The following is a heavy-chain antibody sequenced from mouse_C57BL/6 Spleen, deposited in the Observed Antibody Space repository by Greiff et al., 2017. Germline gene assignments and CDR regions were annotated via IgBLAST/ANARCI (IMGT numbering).Heavy chain of an antibody. J-gene: IGHJ1*03. CDR3: ARYRGSTMITAGYFDV. V-gene: IGHV3-8*01. Sequence: EVKVEESGPGLAKPSQTLSLTCSVTGYSITSDYWNWIRKFPGNKLEYMGYISYSGSTYYNPSLKSRISITRDTSKNQYYLQLNSVTTEDTATYYCARYRGSTMITAGYFDVWGTGTTVTVSS. D-gene: IGHD2-4*01. CDR1: GYSITSDY. CDR2: ISYSGST.